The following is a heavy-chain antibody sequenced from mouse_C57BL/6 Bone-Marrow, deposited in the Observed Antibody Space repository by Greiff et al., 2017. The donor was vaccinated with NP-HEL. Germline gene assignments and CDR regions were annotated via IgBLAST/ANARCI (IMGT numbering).Heavy chain of an antibody. D-gene: IGHD1-1*01. J-gene: IGHJ2*01. CDR2: IDPENGDT. V-gene: IGHV14-4*01. CDR1: GFNIKDDY. CDR3: TLYYGSSYGRDY. Sequence: VQLQQSGAELVRPGASVKLSCTASGFNIKDDYMHWVKQRPEQGLEWIGWIDPENGDTEYASKFQGKATITADTSSNTAYLQLSSLTSEDTAVYYCTLYYGSSYGRDYWGQGTTLTVSS.